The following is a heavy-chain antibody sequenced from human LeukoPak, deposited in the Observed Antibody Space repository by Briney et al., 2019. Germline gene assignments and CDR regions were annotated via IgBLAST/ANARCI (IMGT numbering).Heavy chain of an antibody. CDR3: ARATFGGVISLLDY. CDR1: GFTFSSYW. CDR2: INNDGSGT. Sequence: GGSLRLSCAASGFTFSSYWMHWVRQAPGKGPVWVSRINNDGSGTTYADSVKGRFTISRDDAKNTLYLQMNSLRAEDTAVYYCARATFGGVISLLDYWGQGTLVTVSS. D-gene: IGHD3-16*02. J-gene: IGHJ4*02. V-gene: IGHV3-74*01.